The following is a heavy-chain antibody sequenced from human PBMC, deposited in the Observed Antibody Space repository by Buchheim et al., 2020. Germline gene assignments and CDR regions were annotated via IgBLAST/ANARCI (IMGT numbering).Heavy chain of an antibody. J-gene: IGHJ5*02. D-gene: IGHD6-13*01. CDR3: AGDLISSSWAMWFGP. Sequence: EVQLVESGGGLVSPGGSLRLSCAASGFTFPTYWMHWVRQAPGKGLEWVSRINKDGTDRSYADSVKGRFTVSRNNAENKLYLQMNSLRADDSAVYYCAGDLISSSWAMWFGPWGQGTL. CDR1: GFTFPTYW. CDR2: INKDGTDR. V-gene: IGHV3-74*01.